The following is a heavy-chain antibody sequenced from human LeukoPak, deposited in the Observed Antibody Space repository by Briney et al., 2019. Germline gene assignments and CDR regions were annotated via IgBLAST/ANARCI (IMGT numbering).Heavy chain of an antibody. CDR2: IKQDESEK. J-gene: IGHJ4*02. CDR1: GFTFSGYW. Sequence: GSLRLSCAASGFTFSGYWMSWVRQAPGKGLEWVANIKQDESEKYYVDSVKGRFTISRDNAKNSLYLQMNSLRAEDTAVYYCARYAHEDYFDYWGQGTLVTVSS. CDR3: ARYAHEDYFDY. D-gene: IGHD2-2*01. V-gene: IGHV3-7*01.